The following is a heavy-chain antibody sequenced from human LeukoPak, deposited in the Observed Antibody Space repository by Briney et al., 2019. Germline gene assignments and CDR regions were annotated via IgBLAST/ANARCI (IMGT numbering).Heavy chain of an antibody. CDR2: INPNSGGT. CDR3: ARDEMDYDSSGWARLGPTFDY. CDR1: GYTFTGYY. V-gene: IGHV1-2*02. D-gene: IGHD3-22*01. Sequence: ASVKVSCKASGYTFTGYYMHWVRQAPGQGLEWMGWINPNSGGTNYAQKFQGRVTMTRDTSISTAYMELSRLRSDDTAVYYRARDEMDYDSSGWARLGPTFDYWGQGTLVTVSS. J-gene: IGHJ4*02.